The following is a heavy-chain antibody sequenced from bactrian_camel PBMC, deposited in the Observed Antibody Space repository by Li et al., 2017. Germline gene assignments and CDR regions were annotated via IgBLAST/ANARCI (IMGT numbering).Heavy chain of an antibody. CDR3: AAAGAYDTSFNPTLNPNRYHY. CDR2: ITGSGII. Sequence: QLVESGGGSVQAGGSLRLSCAYSEYSISNNCMGWLRQAPGKERERVATITGSGIITYADSVKGRFSITRDTAKRILYLQMNSLKPEDTGIYYCAAAGAYDTSFNPTLNPNRYHYWGQGTQVTVS. J-gene: IGHJ4*01. CDR1: EYSISNNC. D-gene: IGHD6*01. V-gene: IGHV3S53*01.